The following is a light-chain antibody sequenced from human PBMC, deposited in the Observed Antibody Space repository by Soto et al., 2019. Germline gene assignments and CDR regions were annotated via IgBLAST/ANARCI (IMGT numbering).Light chain of an antibody. J-gene: IGKJ1*01. V-gene: IGKV1-5*03. Sequence: DIQMTQSPSTPSASVGDRVTITCRASQSISSWLAWYQQKPGKVPNLLIYKASRLESGVPSRFSGSGSGTESTLTISSLQPDDFATYYCQQYYSYPWTFGQGTNVEIK. CDR1: QSISSW. CDR3: QQYYSYPWT. CDR2: KAS.